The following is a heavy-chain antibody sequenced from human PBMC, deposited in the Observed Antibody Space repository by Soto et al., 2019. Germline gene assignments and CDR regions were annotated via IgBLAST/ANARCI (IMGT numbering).Heavy chain of an antibody. CDR2: IWYDGSNK. V-gene: IGHV3-33*01. D-gene: IGHD7-27*01. J-gene: IGHJ4*02. CDR3: ARGGRWPPHWGEFGY. CDR1: GFTFSSYG. Sequence: QVQLVESGGGVVQPGRSLRLSCAASGFTFSSYGMHWVRQAPGKGLEWVAVIWYDGSNKYYADSVKGRFTISRDNSKNPLYLQMNSLRAEATAVYYRARGGRWPPHWGEFGYWGQGHLVTASS.